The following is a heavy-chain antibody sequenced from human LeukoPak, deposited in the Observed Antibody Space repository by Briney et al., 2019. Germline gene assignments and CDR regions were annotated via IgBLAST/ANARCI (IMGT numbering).Heavy chain of an antibody. V-gene: IGHV4-61*08. CDR3: ARDKGLWFGELSGAFDY. CDR1: GGAVSSGGFH. J-gene: IGHJ4*02. CDR2: IRHSGST. Sequence: SETLSLTCTVSGGAVSSGGFHWSWIRQPPGKGLEWIGFIRHSGSTTYNPSLESRVTISMSTSKKEFSLELTSVTAADTAVYYCARDKGLWFGELSGAFDYWGQGTLVTVSS. D-gene: IGHD3-10*01.